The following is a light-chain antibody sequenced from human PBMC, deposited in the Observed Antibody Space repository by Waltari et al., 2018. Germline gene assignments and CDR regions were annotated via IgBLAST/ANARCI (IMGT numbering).Light chain of an antibody. CDR3: QQANGLPIT. J-gene: IGKJ3*01. CDR2: ATS. CDR1: QDIRNW. V-gene: IGKV1-12*01. Sequence: DIQMTQSPSSVSASVGDRVTMTCRASQDIRNWLAWYQQKPGKAPNLLIYATSSLQTGVPSRFSGSGSGTEFTLTISSLQPEDFATYYCQQANGLPITFGPGTKVDFK.